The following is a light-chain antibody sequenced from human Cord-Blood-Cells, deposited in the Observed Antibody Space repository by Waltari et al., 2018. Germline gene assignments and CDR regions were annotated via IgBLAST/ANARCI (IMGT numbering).Light chain of an antibody. CDR3: QQYDNTPLT. V-gene: IGKV1-33*01. CDR2: DAS. Sequence: DIQMPQSPSSLSASVGDRVTITCQASQDISNYLNWYQQKPGKAPKLLIYDASSLETGVPSRFSGSGSGTDFTLTISSLQPEDIATYYCQQYDNTPLTFGQGTKLEIK. CDR1: QDISNY. J-gene: IGKJ4*01.